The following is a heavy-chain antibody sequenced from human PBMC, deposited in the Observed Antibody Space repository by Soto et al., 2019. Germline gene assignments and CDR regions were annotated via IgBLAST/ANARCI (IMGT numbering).Heavy chain of an antibody. J-gene: IGHJ4*02. CDR2: ISYDGSNK. Sequence: GGSLRLSCAASGFTFSSYAMHWVRQAPGKGLEWVAVISYDGSNKYYADSVKGRFTISRDNSKNTLYLQMNSLRAEDTAVYYCARILTYYYDSSGYHDYWGQGTLVTVSS. D-gene: IGHD3-22*01. CDR1: GFTFSSYA. CDR3: ARILTYYYDSSGYHDY. V-gene: IGHV3-30-3*01.